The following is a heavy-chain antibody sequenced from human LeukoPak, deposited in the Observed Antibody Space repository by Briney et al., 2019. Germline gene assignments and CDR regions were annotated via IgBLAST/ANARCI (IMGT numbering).Heavy chain of an antibody. Sequence: SVKVSCKASGYTFTSYGISWVRQAPGQGLEWMGGIIPIFGTANYAQKFQGRVTITADKSTSTAYMELSSLRSEDTAVYYCAMGVGAPEDLAVAADFDYWGQGTLVTVSS. CDR3: AMGVGAPEDLAVAADFDY. V-gene: IGHV1-69*06. D-gene: IGHD6-19*01. J-gene: IGHJ4*02. CDR2: IIPIFGTA. CDR1: GYTFTSYG.